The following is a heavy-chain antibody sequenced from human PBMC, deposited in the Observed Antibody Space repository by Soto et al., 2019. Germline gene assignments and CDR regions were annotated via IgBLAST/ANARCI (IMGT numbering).Heavy chain of an antibody. CDR1: GFTFSSYA. D-gene: IGHD2-2*01. J-gene: IGHJ6*02. CDR2: ISYDGTNK. CDR3: ARDRCSSTSCYLYYYYFYGMDV. V-gene: IGHV3-30-3*01. Sequence: SLRLSCAASGFTFSSYAMHWVRQAPGKGLEWVAVISYDGTNKYYADSVKGRFTISRDNSKNTLYLQMNSLRAEDTAVFYCARDRCSSTSCYLYYYYFYGMDVWGQGTTVTVSS.